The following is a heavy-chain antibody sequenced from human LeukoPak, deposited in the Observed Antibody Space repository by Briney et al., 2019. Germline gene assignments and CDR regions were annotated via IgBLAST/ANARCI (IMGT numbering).Heavy chain of an antibody. CDR1: GFTFTIHW. CDR2: INPDGNEK. V-gene: IGHV3-7*03. J-gene: IGHJ4*02. CDR3: AKVTGTTEVDY. D-gene: IGHD1-20*01. Sequence: GGSLRLSCEVSGFTFTIHWMSWVRQAPGKGLEWVAKINPDGNEKSYVDSVKGWFTISRDNSKNTLYLQMNSLRAEDTAVYYCAKVTGTTEVDYWGQGTLVTVSS.